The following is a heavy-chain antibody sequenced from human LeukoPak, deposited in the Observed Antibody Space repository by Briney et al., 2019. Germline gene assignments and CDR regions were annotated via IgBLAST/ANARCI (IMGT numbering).Heavy chain of an antibody. D-gene: IGHD2-15*01. V-gene: IGHV4-34*01. J-gene: IGHJ5*02. CDR2: INHSGST. CDR1: GGSFSGYY. Sequence: SETLSLTCAVYGGSFSGYYWSWFRRPPGEGVEWIGEINHSGSTTYNPSLKSRVNKTRDTSKTQFSLKLSSVTAADTAVYYCARDYCSGGSCYPLNWFDPWGQGTLVTVSS. CDR3: ARDYCSGGSCYPLNWFDP.